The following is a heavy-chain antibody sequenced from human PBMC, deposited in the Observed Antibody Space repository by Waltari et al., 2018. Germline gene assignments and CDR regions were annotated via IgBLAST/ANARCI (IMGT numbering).Heavy chain of an antibody. D-gene: IGHD3-10*01. Sequence: QVQLVQSGAEVKKPGASVKVSCKVSGYTLTELSMHWVRQAPGKGLEWMGGVDPEDGDTSYAQKTQGRVTRTEYTSTDTAYMELSSLRSEDTAVYYGATGWFGEFPTHFDYWGQGTLVTVSS. CDR1: GYTLTELS. CDR3: ATGWFGEFPTHFDY. J-gene: IGHJ4*02. CDR2: VDPEDGDT. V-gene: IGHV1-24*01.